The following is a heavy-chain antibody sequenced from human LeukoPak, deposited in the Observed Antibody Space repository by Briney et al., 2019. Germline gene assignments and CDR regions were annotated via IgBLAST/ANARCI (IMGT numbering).Heavy chain of an antibody. J-gene: IGHJ4*02. CDR1: GSTFSSYV. CDR3: AKLYNDYGDETFDY. D-gene: IGHD4-17*01. V-gene: IGHV3-23*01. Sequence: GGSLRLSCAASGSTFSSYVMSWVRQAPGKGLEWVSAISGGGGSTYYADSVKGRFTFSRDTSKNTLYLQMNSLRAEDTALYYCAKLYNDYGDETFDYWGQGTLVTVSS. CDR2: ISGGGGST.